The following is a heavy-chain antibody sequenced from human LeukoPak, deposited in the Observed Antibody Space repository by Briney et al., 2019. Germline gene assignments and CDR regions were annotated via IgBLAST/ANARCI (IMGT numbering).Heavy chain of an antibody. J-gene: IGHJ4*02. CDR1: GFSVSSDY. V-gene: IGHV3-53*01. Sequence: GGSLSLTCAVSGFSVSSDYLSGVRQAPGKGLEWVSVTYSGGSAYYADSVKGRFTISRDNANNMVYLQMNSLRGEDTDVYYCAIVWELTFDHWGQGILVTVSS. D-gene: IGHD1-26*01. CDR2: TYSGGSA. CDR3: AIVWELTFDH.